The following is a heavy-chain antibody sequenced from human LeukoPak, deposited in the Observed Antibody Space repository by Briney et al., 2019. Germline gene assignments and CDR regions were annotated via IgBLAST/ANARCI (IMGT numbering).Heavy chain of an antibody. CDR3: ARFGVDYDMDV. J-gene: IGHJ6*02. V-gene: IGHV4-59*11. CDR1: GGSISGHY. CDR2: IHYSGRP. D-gene: IGHD3-16*01. Sequence: PSETLSLTCTVSGGSISGHYWTWIRQPPGKGLEWIGQIHYSGRPDYNPSLKSRVTISVDTSKNQLSLKVTSVTGADAAVYYCARFGVDYDMDVWGQGTTVTVSS.